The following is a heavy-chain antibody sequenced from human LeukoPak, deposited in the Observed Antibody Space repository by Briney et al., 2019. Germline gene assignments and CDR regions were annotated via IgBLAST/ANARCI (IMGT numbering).Heavy chain of an antibody. CDR2: IYYSGST. J-gene: IGHJ3*02. V-gene: IGHV4-59*12. CDR1: GGSISSYY. D-gene: IGHD2-21*02. Sequence: SETLSLTCTVSGGSISSYYWSWIRQPPGKGLEWIGYIYYSGSTNYNPSLKSRVTISVDTSKNQFSLKLSSVTAADTAVYYCARDSVVTAPDAFDIWGQGTMVTVSS. CDR3: ARDSVVTAPDAFDI.